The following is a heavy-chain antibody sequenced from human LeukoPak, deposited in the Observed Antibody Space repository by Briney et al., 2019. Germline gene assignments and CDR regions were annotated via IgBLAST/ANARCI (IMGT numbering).Heavy chain of an antibody. V-gene: IGHV3-7*01. D-gene: IGHD5-18*01. CDR1: GFTFSTYW. CDR3: ARVVDTPMVLYGAFDI. J-gene: IGHJ3*02. Sequence: GGSLRLSCAASGFTFSTYWMTWVRQSPGKGLEWVANIKQDGSGKYYVDSVKGRFTISRDNAKNSLYLQMNSLRAEDTAVYYCARVVDTPMVLYGAFDIWGQGTMVTVSS. CDR2: IKQDGSGK.